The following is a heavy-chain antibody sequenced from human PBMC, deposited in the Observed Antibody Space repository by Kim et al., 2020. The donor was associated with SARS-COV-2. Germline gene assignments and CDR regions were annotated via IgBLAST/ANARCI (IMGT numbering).Heavy chain of an antibody. CDR2: K. Sequence: KDYVNSVKGRFTISRDNAKNSLYLQMTSLRAEDTAVYYCARDSTSGAFDYWGQGTLVTVSS. D-gene: IGHD2-8*01. V-gene: IGHV3-7*01. CDR3: ARDSTSGAFDY. J-gene: IGHJ4*02.